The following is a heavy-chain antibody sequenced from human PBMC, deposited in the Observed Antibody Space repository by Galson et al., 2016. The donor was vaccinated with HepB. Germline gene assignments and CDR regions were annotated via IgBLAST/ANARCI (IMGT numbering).Heavy chain of an antibody. J-gene: IGHJ4*02. CDR2: IWYDGSNK. Sequence: SLRLSCAASRFIFSRYGMHWVRQAPGKGLEWVAGIWYDGSNKYYADSVKGRFTISRDNSKNTLYLQMNSLRAEDTAVYYCAREDPNVAVAALDYWGQGTLVTVSS. CDR1: RFIFSRYG. CDR3: AREDPNVAVAALDY. D-gene: IGHD6-19*01. V-gene: IGHV3-33*01.